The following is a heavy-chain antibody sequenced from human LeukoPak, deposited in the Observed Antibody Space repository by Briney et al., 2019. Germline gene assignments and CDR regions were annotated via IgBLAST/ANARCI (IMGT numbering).Heavy chain of an antibody. CDR1: GFTFSSYE. CDR3: ARLYDGSAYHADHFDY. V-gene: IGHV3-48*03. CDR2: ISSSGSTI. Sequence: GGSLRLSCAASGFTFSSYEMNWVRQAPGKGLEWVSYISSSGSTIYYADSVKGRFTISRDNAKNSLYLQMNSLRAEDTAVYYCARLYDGSAYHADHFDYWGQGTLVIVSS. D-gene: IGHD3-22*01. J-gene: IGHJ4*02.